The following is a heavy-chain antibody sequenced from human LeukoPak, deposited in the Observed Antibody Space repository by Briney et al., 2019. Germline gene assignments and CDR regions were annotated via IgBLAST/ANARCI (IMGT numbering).Heavy chain of an antibody. V-gene: IGHV1-8*01. CDR3: ARSQWLARAYFTY. CDR2: MNPNSGNT. J-gene: IGHJ4*02. Sequence: ASVKVSCKASGYTFTSYDINWVRQATGQGLEWMGWMNPNSGNTGYAQKFQGRVTMTRNTSISTAYMELSSLRSEDTAVYYCARSQWLARAYFTYWGQGTLVTVSS. CDR1: GYTFTSYD. D-gene: IGHD6-19*01.